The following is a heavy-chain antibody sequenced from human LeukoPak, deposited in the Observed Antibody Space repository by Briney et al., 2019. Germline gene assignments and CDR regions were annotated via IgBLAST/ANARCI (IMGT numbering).Heavy chain of an antibody. V-gene: IGHV1-69-2*01. J-gene: IGHJ4*02. CDR3: ARDRVAAAGSDY. CDR1: GYTFTDYY. Sequence: GASVKVSCKASGYTFTDYYMHWVQQAPGKGLEWMGRVDPEDGETIYAEKFQGRVTITADTSTDTAYMELRSLRSDDTAVYYCARDRVAAAGSDYWGQGTLVTVSS. CDR2: VDPEDGET. D-gene: IGHD6-13*01.